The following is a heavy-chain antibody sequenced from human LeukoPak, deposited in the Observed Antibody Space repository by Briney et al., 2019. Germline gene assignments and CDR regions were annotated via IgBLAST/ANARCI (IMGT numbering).Heavy chain of an antibody. CDR1: GFTFTSYG. CDR2: ISYDGINK. CDR3: ARGYCSGGSCYSYYYYNYMDV. V-gene: IGHV3-30*03. D-gene: IGHD2-15*01. Sequence: GGSLRLSCAASGFTFTSYGMHWVRQAPGKGLEWVAVISYDGINKYYADSVKGRFTISRDNSKNTLYLQMNSLRAEDTAVYYCARGYCSGGSCYSYYYYNYMDVWGKGTTVTVSS. J-gene: IGHJ6*03.